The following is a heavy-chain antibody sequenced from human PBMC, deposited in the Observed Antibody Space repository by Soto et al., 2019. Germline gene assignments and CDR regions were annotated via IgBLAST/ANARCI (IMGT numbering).Heavy chain of an antibody. D-gene: IGHD4-17*01. V-gene: IGHV1-69*13. CDR1: GGTFSSYA. CDR2: IIPIFGTA. J-gene: IGHJ4*02. Sequence: GASVKVSCKASGGTFSSYAISWVRQAPGQGLEWMGGIIPIFGTANYAQKFQGRVTITADESTSTAYMELSSLRSEDTAVYYCARARYGDYSPYYFDYWGQGTLVTVSS. CDR3: ARARYGDYSPYYFDY.